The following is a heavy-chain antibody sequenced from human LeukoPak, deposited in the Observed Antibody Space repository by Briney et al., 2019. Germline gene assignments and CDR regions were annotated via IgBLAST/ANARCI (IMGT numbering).Heavy chain of an antibody. CDR1: GGSFSGYF. Sequence: SETLSLTCVVSGGSFSGYFWSWIRPPPGKGLEWVGYIYYSGSTKYNPSLKSRVTISVDTSKHQFSLKLSSVTAADTAVYYCARDQRGVDAFDIWGQGTMVTVSS. CDR3: ARDQRGVDAFDI. CDR2: IYYSGST. D-gene: IGHD2-8*02. J-gene: IGHJ3*02. V-gene: IGHV4-59*01.